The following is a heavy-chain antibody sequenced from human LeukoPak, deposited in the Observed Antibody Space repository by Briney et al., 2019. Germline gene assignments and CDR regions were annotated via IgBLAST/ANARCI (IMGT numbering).Heavy chain of an antibody. J-gene: IGHJ6*03. Sequence: PGGSLRLSCAASGFTFSSYAMSWVRQAPGQGLEWMGGIIPIFGTANYAQKFQGRVTITADESTSTAYMELSSLRSEDTAVYYCARPYSSGRAYYYYYMDVWGKGTTVTVSS. CDR3: ARPYSSGRAYYYYYMDV. V-gene: IGHV1-69*01. D-gene: IGHD6-19*01. CDR2: IIPIFGTA. CDR1: GFTFSSYA.